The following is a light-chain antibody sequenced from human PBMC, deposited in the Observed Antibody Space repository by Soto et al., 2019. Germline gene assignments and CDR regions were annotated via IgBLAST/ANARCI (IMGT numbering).Light chain of an antibody. CDR3: QQYDSYSRFT. CDR2: KAS. J-gene: IGKJ3*01. Sequence: DIQMTQSPSTLSASVGDRVTITCRASQSISGWLAWYQQKPGKDPNLLIYKASSLERGVPSRFSGSGSGTEFTLTISSLQLDDFATYYCQQYDSYSRFTFGPGTKVDIK. V-gene: IGKV1-5*03. CDR1: QSISGW.